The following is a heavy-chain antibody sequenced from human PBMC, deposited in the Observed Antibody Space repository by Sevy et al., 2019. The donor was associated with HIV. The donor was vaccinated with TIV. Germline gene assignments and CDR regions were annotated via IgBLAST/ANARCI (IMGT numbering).Heavy chain of an antibody. V-gene: IGHV5-51*01. Sequence: GESLKISCKGSGYRFTSYWIGWVRQMPGKGLEWMGIIYPDDSETRYSPSFQGQVTISVDKSINTAYVQWSSLKDSDTAMYFCARRGYDTSGYPQYYFDSWGQRTLVTVSS. CDR2: IYPDDSET. CDR1: GYRFTSYW. J-gene: IGHJ4*02. CDR3: ARRGYDTSGYPQYYFDS. D-gene: IGHD3-22*01.